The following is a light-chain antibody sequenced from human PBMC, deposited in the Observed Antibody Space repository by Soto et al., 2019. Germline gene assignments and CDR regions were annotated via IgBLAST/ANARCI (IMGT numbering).Light chain of an antibody. V-gene: IGKV4-1*01. CDR2: WAS. Sequence: DVVMTQSPESLAVSLGERATINCKSSQTILYSSNNKNYLAWYQQKPGQPPKLLISWASTRESGVPDRFSGSGSGTDFTLTISSLQAEDVAVYYCQQYYTTPLTFGGGTKVDIK. CDR3: QQYYTTPLT. CDR1: QTILYSSNNKNY. J-gene: IGKJ4*01.